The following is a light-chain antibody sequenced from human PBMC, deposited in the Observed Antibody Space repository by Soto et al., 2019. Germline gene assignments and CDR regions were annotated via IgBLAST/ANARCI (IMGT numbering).Light chain of an antibody. CDR3: QSHDSSLSAYV. J-gene: IGLJ1*01. Sequence: HSVLTQPPSVSGAPGQRVTISCTGSSSNIGAGYDVHWYQQLPGTAPKLLIYGNSNRPSGVPDRFSGSKSGTSASLAITGLQAEDEADFYCQSHDSSLSAYVFGTGTKVTV. V-gene: IGLV1-40*01. CDR2: GNS. CDR1: SSNIGAGYD.